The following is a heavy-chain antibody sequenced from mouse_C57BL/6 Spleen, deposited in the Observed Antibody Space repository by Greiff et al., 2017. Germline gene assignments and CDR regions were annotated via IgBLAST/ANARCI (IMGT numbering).Heavy chain of an antibody. J-gene: IGHJ4*01. CDR1: GYSFTGYY. CDR2: INPSTGGT. V-gene: IGHV1-42*01. CDR3: SRTYDYADMDY. D-gene: IGHD6-5*01. Sequence: VQLQQSGPELVKPGASVKISCKASGYSFTGYYMNWVKQSPEKSLEWIGEINPSTGGTTYNQKFKAKATLTVDKSSSTAYMELKRLTSEDSAVCYCSRTYDYADMDYWGQGTTVTVSS.